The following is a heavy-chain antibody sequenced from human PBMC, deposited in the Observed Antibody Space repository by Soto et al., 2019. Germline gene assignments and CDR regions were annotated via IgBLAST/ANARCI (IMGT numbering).Heavy chain of an antibody. CDR1: GGSISTSNW. Sequence: QVQLQESGPGLVKPSGPLSLTCAVSGGSISTSNWWSWVRQPPRKGLDWIGEIYHRGSTNYNPSLKSRVTILVDKSKNQFSLKLSSVTAADTAVYCCARGDSGYDPLGYWCQGTLVSVSS. V-gene: IGHV4-4*01. CDR3: ARGDSGYDPLGY. J-gene: IGHJ4*02. D-gene: IGHD5-12*01. CDR2: IYHRGST.